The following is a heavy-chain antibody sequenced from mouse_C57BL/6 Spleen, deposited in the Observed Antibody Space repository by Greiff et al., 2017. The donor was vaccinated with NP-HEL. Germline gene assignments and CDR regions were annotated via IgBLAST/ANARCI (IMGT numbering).Heavy chain of an antibody. CDR3: ARYDDDERFAD. CDR2: INPNNGGT. D-gene: IGHD2-4*01. J-gene: IGHJ3*01. Sequence: EVQLQQSGPELVKPGASVKISCKASGYTFTDYYMHWVKQSPGKSLEWIGDINPNNGGTSYNQKFKGKATLTLDKSSSTAYMELRSLTSEDSAVYDCARYDDDERFADWGQGTLVTVSA. V-gene: IGHV1-26*01. CDR1: GYTFTDYY.